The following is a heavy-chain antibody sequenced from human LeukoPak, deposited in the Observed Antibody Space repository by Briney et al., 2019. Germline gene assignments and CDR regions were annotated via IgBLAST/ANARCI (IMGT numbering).Heavy chain of an antibody. J-gene: IGHJ5*02. CDR1: GGSISSYY. V-gene: IGHV4-4*09. CDR2: IYTSGST. CDR3: ARTVFGELLSYNWFDP. D-gene: IGHD3-10*01. Sequence: PSETLSLTCTVSGGSISSYYWSWLRQPPGKGLEWIGYIYTSGSTNYNPSLKSRVTISVDTSKNQFSLKLSSVTAADTAVYYCARTVFGELLSYNWFDPWGQGTLVTVSS.